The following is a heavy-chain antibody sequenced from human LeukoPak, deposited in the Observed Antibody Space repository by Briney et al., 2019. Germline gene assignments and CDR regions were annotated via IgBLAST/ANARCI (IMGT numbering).Heavy chain of an antibody. CDR1: GFTFSTYS. D-gene: IGHD1-26*01. Sequence: PGGSLRLSCAASGFTFSTYSGNWIRQAPGKGLEWVSSISDDSNYIFYADSVEGRFTISRDNTKNSLYLQMNSLTAEDSAVYYCASRRGSNRPFDYWGQGTLVTVSS. J-gene: IGHJ4*02. CDR3: ASRRGSNRPFDY. V-gene: IGHV3-21*01. CDR2: ISDDSNYI.